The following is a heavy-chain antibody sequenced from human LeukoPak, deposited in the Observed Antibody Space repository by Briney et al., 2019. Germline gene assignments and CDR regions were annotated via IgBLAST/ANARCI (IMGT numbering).Heavy chain of an antibody. Sequence: GESLKISCKVSGYTLTNNWIGWVRQVPGKGLEWMGLIYPGDSDTRYSPSFQGQVTISADKSINTAYLQWSSLKASDTAMYYCARPSHSGTGPFDYWGQGTLVTVSS. J-gene: IGHJ4*02. V-gene: IGHV5-51*01. CDR1: GYTLTNNW. D-gene: IGHD3-10*01. CDR2: IYPGDSDT. CDR3: ARPSHSGTGPFDY.